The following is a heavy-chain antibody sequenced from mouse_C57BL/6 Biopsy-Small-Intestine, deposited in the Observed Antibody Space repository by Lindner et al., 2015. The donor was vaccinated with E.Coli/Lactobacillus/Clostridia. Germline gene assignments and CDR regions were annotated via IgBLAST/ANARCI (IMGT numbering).Heavy chain of an antibody. D-gene: IGHD1-1*01. V-gene: IGHV1-7*01. Sequence: QLXRSGAELAKPGASVKLSCKASGYTFTTYWMHWVKQRPGQGLEWIGYIYPSNGDSKYNQKFKDKATLTADKSSSTAYMQLSSLTYEDSAVYYCARTVNFAYFDYWGQGTTLTVSS. CDR3: ARTVNFAYFDY. CDR2: IYPSNGDS. CDR1: GYTFTTYW. J-gene: IGHJ2*01.